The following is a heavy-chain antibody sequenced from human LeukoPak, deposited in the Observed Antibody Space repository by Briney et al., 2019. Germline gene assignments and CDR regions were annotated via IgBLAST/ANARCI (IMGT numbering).Heavy chain of an antibody. Sequence: PSETLSLTCTVSGGSISSFYWSWIRQPPGKGLEWIGYIYYSGSTHYSPSLKSRVTISVDTSRNQFFLKLRSVTAADTAVYYCARVYSGSRYYFDSWGQGTLVTVSS. CDR2: IYYSGST. V-gene: IGHV4-59*01. D-gene: IGHD1-26*01. CDR1: GGSISSFY. CDR3: ARVYSGSRYYFDS. J-gene: IGHJ4*02.